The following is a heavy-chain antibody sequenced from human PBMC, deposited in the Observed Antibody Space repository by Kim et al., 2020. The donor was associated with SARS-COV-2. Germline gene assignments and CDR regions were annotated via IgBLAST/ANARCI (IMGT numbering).Heavy chain of an antibody. D-gene: IGHD3-16*01. V-gene: IGHV1-3*01. J-gene: IGHJ4*02. CDR3: ARDGALGGVSSSWYVLDH. CDR1: GYTFSNYG. Sequence: ASVKVSCKASGYTFSNYGIHWVRQAPGQRLEWMGWISAGSDNTKYSQKFQGRVTITRDTSANTAYMSLSTLRSEDTAVYYCARDGALGGVSSSWYVLDHWGQGTLVTVSS. CDR2: ISAGSDNT.